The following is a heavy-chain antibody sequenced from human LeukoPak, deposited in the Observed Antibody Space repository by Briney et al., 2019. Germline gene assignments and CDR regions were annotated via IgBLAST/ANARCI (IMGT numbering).Heavy chain of an antibody. CDR1: GYDFTSYW. CDR2: IYPGDSDT. J-gene: IGHJ4*02. Sequence: GESLKISCKGSGYDFTSYWIGWGRQMPAEGLEWMGIIYPGDSDTTYSPSFQGQVSIFADKYISTAYLQWNSLKASDTAMYYCARAGYSGSYYVFDYWGQGTLVPVSS. D-gene: IGHD1-26*01. V-gene: IGHV5-51*01. CDR3: ARAGYSGSYYVFDY.